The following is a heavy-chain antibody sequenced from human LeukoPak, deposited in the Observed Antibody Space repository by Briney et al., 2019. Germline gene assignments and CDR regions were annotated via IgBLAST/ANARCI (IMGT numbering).Heavy chain of an antibody. V-gene: IGHV3-30*18. CDR3: AKDYGRHYYGSGSYYPYYYMDV. CDR2: ISYDGSSK. D-gene: IGHD3-10*01. Sequence: GRSLRLSCAASGFTFSSYGMHWVRQAPGKGLEWVAVISYDGSSKYYADSVKGRFTISRDNSKNTLYLQMNSLRAEDTAVYYCAKDYGRHYYGSGSYYPYYYMDVWGKGTTVTISS. J-gene: IGHJ6*03. CDR1: GFTFSSYG.